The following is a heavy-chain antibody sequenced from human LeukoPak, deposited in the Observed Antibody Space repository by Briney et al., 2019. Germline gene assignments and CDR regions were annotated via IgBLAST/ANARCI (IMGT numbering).Heavy chain of an antibody. Sequence: GESLEISCKGSGYTFTSYWSGWARQMPGKGREGMGIIYPGDSDTRYSPSCQAQVTISGDKSISTASLQWDSLKASDTAMYYCPRLTMVRGVPITGAYYWGQGTQVSDPS. CDR3: PRLTMVRGVPITGAYY. CDR2: IYPGDSDT. V-gene: IGHV5-51*01. J-gene: IGHJ4*02. CDR1: GYTFTSYW. D-gene: IGHD3-10*01.